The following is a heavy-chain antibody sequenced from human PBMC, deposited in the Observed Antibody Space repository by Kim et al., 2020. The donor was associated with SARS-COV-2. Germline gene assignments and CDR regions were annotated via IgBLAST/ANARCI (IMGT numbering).Heavy chain of an antibody. CDR3: AIGDHYYGSGSPFDY. CDR2: INAGNGNT. D-gene: IGHD3-10*01. Sequence: ASVKVSCKASGYTFTSYAMHWVRQAPGQRLEWMGWINAGNGNTKYSQKFQGRVTITRDTSASTAYMELSSLRSEDTAVYYCAIGDHYYGSGSPFDYWGQGTLVTVSS. CDR1: GYTFTSYA. V-gene: IGHV1-3*01. J-gene: IGHJ4*02.